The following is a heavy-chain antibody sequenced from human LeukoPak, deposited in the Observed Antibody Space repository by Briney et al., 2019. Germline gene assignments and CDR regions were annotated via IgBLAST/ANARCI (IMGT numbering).Heavy chain of an antibody. Sequence: GGSLRLSCAASGFTFSSHWMVWVRQAPGKGLEWVANIRQDGTEIYYVDSVKGRFTISRDNAKNSLYLQMNSLRADDTAVYYCARCSSRRSASDYWGQGTLVTVSS. D-gene: IGHD3-10*02. CDR3: ARCSSRRSASDY. CDR2: IRQDGTEI. J-gene: IGHJ4*02. V-gene: IGHV3-7*01. CDR1: GFTFSSHW.